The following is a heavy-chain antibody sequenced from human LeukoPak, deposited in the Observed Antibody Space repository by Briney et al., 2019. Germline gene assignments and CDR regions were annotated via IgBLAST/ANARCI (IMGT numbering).Heavy chain of an antibody. Sequence: ASVKVSCKASGYTFTSYYMHWVRQAPGQGLEWMGIINPSGGSTSYAQKFQGRVTMTRDTSTSTVYMELSSLRSEDTAVYYCATSVAGTGYYFDYWAREPWSPSPQ. CDR2: INPSGGST. CDR3: ATSVAGTGYYFDY. V-gene: IGHV1-46*01. CDR1: GYTFTSYY. J-gene: IGHJ4*02. D-gene: IGHD6-19*01.